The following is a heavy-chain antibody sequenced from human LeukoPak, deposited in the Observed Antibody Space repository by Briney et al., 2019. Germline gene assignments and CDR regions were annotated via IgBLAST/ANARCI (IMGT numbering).Heavy chain of an antibody. J-gene: IGHJ4*02. CDR1: GFTFSGYS. Sequence: SGGPLSFSCAASGFTFSGYSMNWVRQAQGKGLEWVSSISSSSSYIYYAASVKGRFTIHRDNAKNSLYLQMNSLRAEDTAVYYCARDKSVVNWGQGTLVTVSS. CDR2: ISSSSSYI. V-gene: IGHV3-21*01. CDR3: ARDKSVVN.